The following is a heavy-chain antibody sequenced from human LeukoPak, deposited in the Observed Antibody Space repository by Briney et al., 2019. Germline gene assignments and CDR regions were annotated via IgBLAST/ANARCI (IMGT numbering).Heavy chain of an antibody. CDR1: GGSISSYY. D-gene: IGHD3-10*01. CDR2: IYTSGST. V-gene: IGHV4-4*07. CDR3: ARAVGSGSFQTYYYYMDV. Sequence: SETLSLTCTVSGGSISSYYWSWIRQPAGKGLEWIGRIYTSGSTNYNPSLKSRVTMPVDTSKNQFYLKLISVTAADTAVYYCARAVGSGSFQTYYYYMDVWGKGTTVTVSS. J-gene: IGHJ6*03.